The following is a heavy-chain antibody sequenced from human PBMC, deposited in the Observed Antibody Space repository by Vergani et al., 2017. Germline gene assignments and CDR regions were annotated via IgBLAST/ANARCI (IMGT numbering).Heavy chain of an antibody. Sequence: QVQLVQSGAEVKKPGASVKVSCKASGYTFTGYYMHSVRQAPGQGLEWMGWINPNSGDTDYAQKFQGRVTMTRDTSISTAYMELSRLRSDDTAVYYCARDHYYDSSGSPYYFDYWGQGTLVTVSS. CDR3: ARDHYYDSSGSPYYFDY. J-gene: IGHJ4*02. D-gene: IGHD3-22*01. CDR2: INPNSGDT. V-gene: IGHV1-2*02. CDR1: GYTFTGYY.